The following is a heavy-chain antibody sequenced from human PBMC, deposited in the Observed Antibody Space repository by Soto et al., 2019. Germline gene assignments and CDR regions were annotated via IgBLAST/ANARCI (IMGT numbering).Heavy chain of an antibody. CDR1: GYSISSGNY. D-gene: IGHD2-2*01. CDR2: LYHIGST. Sequence: TSETLSLTCAVSGYSISSGNYWAWIRQPPGRGLEWIGSLYHIGSTHYNTSLKSRVTISVDTSKNHFSLELSPVTAADTAIYYCRSSTSCYDESCVDVWGQGTMVTVSS. J-gene: IGHJ6*02. V-gene: IGHV4-38-2*01. CDR3: RSSTSCYDESCVDV.